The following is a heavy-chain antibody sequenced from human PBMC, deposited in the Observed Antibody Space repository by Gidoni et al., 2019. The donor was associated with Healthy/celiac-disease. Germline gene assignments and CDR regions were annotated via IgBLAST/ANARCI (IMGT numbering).Heavy chain of an antibody. J-gene: IGHJ4*02. CDR1: GFNFSSYG. V-gene: IGHV3-30*02. CDR3: AKDLWGAAYRALFDY. D-gene: IGHD3-16*01. CDR2: IRYDGSNK. Sequence: QVQLVESGGGVVQPGGSLRLYCAASGFNFSSYGMHWVRQAPGKGLEWVAFIRYDGSNKYYADSVKGRFTISRDNSKNTLYLQMNSLRAEDTAVYYCAKDLWGAAYRALFDYWGQGTLVTVSS.